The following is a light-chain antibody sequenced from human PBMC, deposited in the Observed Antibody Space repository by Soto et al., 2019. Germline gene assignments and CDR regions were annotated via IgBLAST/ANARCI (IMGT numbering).Light chain of an antibody. CDR2: WAS. V-gene: IGKV4-1*01. CDR3: QQYFGTPLT. CDR1: QSVLYSSNNKNY. J-gene: IGKJ4*01. Sequence: DIVMTQSPDSLAVSLGERATINCKSSQSVLYSSNNKNYLAWYQKKPGQPPKLLIYWASTRESGVPDRFSGSGSGTDFTLIINGLQPVDVAVYYCQQYFGTPLTFGGGTKVEIK.